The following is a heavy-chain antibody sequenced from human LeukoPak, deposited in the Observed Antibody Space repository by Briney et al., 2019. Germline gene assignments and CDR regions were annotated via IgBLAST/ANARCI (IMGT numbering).Heavy chain of an antibody. CDR3: AKDWAGSGSYPYFDY. CDR2: ISGSGGST. V-gene: IGHV3-23*01. D-gene: IGHD1-26*01. CDR1: GFTFSSDA. J-gene: IGHJ4*02. Sequence: GGSLRLSCAASGFTFSSDAMSWVRQAPGKGLEWVSAISGSGGSTYYADSVKGRFTISRDNSKNTLYLQMNSLRAEDTAVYYCAKDWAGSGSYPYFDYWGQGTLVTVSS.